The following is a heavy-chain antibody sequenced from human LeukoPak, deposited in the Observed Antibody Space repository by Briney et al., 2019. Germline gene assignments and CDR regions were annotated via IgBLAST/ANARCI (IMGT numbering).Heavy chain of an antibody. CDR1: GFTFSSYE. CDR2: ISSSGSTI. CDR3: AKDRGFWYLDY. V-gene: IGHV3-48*03. Sequence: GGSLRLSCAASGFTFSSYEMNWVRQAPGKGLEWVSYISSSGSTIYYADSVKGRFTISRDNAKNTLYLQMNSLRAEDTAVYYCAKDRGFWYLDYWGQGTLVTVSS. J-gene: IGHJ4*02. D-gene: IGHD3-10*01.